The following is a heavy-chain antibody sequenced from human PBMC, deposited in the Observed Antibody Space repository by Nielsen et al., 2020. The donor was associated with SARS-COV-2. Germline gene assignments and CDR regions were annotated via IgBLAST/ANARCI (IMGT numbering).Heavy chain of an antibody. CDR1: GFTVSTNY. CDR3: TTEGRRGDY. D-gene: IGHD3-10*01. CDR2: IKSKTDGGTT. J-gene: IGHJ4*02. V-gene: IGHV3-15*01. Sequence: GESLKISCAASGFTVSTNYMNWVRQAPGKGLEWVGRIKSKTDGGTTDYAAPVKGRFTISRDDSKNTLYLQMNSLKTEDTAVYYCTTEGRRGDYWGQGTLVTVSS.